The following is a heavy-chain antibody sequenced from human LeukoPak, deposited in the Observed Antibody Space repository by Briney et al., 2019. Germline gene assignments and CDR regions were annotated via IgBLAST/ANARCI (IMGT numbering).Heavy chain of an antibody. D-gene: IGHD2-21*01. CDR1: GYTLTELS. V-gene: IGHV1-24*01. Sequence: ASVKVSCKVSGYTLTELSMHWVRQAPGKGLEWMGGFDPEDGETIYAQKFQGRVTMTRDTSISTAYMELSRLRSDDTAVYYCARGDPILRDPWGQGTLVTVSS. CDR2: FDPEDGET. CDR3: ARGDPILRDP. J-gene: IGHJ5*02.